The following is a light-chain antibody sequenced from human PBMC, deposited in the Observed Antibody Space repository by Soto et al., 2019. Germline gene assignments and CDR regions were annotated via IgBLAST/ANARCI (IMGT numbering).Light chain of an antibody. CDR2: GAS. CDR1: QSVSSN. V-gene: IGKV3-15*01. CDR3: LQYNNWPWT. Sequence: EIVMTQSPATLSLSPGERATLSCRASQSVSSNYLAWYHQKPGQAPRLLIYGASTRATGIPARFSGSGSATEITLTISSLQSKDFAIYDGLQYNNWPWTFSQGTKVEIK. J-gene: IGKJ1*01.